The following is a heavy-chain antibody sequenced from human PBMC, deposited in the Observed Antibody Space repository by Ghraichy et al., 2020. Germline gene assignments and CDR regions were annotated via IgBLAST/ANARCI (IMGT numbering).Heavy chain of an antibody. V-gene: IGHV4-59*08. CDR2: IYNTGST. CDR3: ARQDFYYYMDV. CDR1: GGSISSYY. Sequence: LRLSCTVSGGSISSYYWSWIRQPPGKRLEWIGYIYNTGSTNYNPSLNGRATISLDTSRNQFSLKLRSVTAADTAVYYCARQDFYYYMDVWGKGTTVTVSS. J-gene: IGHJ6*03.